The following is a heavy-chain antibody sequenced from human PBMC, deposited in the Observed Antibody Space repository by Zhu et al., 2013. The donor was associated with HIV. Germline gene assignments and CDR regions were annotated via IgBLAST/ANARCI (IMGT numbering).Heavy chain of an antibody. CDR3: ARALDDYGDSGWLG. CDR2: IIPIFGTA. V-gene: IGHV1-69*06. J-gene: IGHJ4*02. Sequence: VQLVQSGAEVKKPGASVKVSCKASGYTFTSYAISWVRQAPGQGLEWMGGIIPIFGTANYAQKFQGRVTITADKSTSTAYMELSSLRSEDTAVYYCARALDDYGDSGWLGWGQGTLVTVSS. D-gene: IGHD4-17*01. CDR1: GYTFTSYA.